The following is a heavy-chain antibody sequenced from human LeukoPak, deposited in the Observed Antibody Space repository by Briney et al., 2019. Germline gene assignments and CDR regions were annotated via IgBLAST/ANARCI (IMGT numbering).Heavy chain of an antibody. Sequence: ASVKVSCKASGYTFTSYAMHWVRQAPGQRLEWMGWINAGNGNTKYSQKFQGRVTITRDTSASTAYMELSSLRSEDTAVYYCARDRGIRGAFDIWGQGTMVTVSS. J-gene: IGHJ3*02. D-gene: IGHD3-10*01. CDR1: GYTFTSYA. CDR3: ARDRGIRGAFDI. V-gene: IGHV1-3*01. CDR2: INAGNGNT.